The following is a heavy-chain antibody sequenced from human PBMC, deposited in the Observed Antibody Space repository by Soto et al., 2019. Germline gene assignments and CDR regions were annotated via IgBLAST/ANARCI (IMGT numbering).Heavy chain of an antibody. Sequence: QVQLVQSGPEVKKPGASVRVSCMTSVYAFTSYGVNWVRQVPGQGLRWMGWIAPHSGRTTYLPKFQGRVTITADPSTNTAYMELTSLSSDDTGIYFCARAATGSYHSAYWGQGTVVTVSA. V-gene: IGHV1-18*04. J-gene: IGHJ4*02. CDR3: ARAATGSYHSAY. D-gene: IGHD3-10*01. CDR2: IAPHSGRT. CDR1: VYAFTSYG.